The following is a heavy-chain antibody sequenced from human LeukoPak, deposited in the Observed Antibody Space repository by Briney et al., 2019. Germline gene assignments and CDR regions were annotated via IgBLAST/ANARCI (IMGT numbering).Heavy chain of an antibody. CDR3: ARDERLLSFLK. Sequence: PGGSLRLSCAASGFTFSNYAIHWARQAPGRGLEWVAAISYDGNSQHYGAPVKGRFTISRDNSKNTVYLQMNSLRAEDTAIYYCARDERLLSFLKWGQGTLVTVSS. J-gene: IGHJ4*02. D-gene: IGHD3-3*01. CDR1: GFTFSNYA. V-gene: IGHV3-30*03. CDR2: ISYDGNSQ.